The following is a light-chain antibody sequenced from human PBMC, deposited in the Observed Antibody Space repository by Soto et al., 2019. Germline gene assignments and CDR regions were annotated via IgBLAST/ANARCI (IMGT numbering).Light chain of an antibody. Sequence: EIVLTQSPGTLSLSPGERATLSCRASQSVSNNYLAWYQQKPGQAPRLLIYGASTRATGIPARFSGSGSGTEFTLSIRSLQSEDFAVYFCKQYHLWPLTLGQGTRLEIK. J-gene: IGKJ5*01. CDR3: KQYHLWPLT. V-gene: IGKV3-15*01. CDR1: QSVSNN. CDR2: GAS.